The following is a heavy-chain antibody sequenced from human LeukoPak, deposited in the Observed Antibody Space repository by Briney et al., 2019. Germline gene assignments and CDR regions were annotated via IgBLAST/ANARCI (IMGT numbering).Heavy chain of an antibody. CDR3: ARGHGTMWFGELLGKLTRYGMDV. CDR1: GYTFTSYD. V-gene: IGHV1-8*01. D-gene: IGHD3-10*01. CDR2: MNPNSGNT. Sequence: EASVKVSCKASGYTFTSYDINWVRQATGQGLEGRGWMNPNSGNTGYAQNFQGRVTMTRNTSISTAYMELSSLRSEDTAVYYCARGHGTMWFGELLGKLTRYGMDVWGQGTTVTVSS. J-gene: IGHJ6*02.